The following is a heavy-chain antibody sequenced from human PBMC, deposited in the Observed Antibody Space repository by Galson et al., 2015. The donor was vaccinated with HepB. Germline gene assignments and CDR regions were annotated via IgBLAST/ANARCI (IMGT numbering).Heavy chain of an antibody. CDR1: GYTFTNYG. V-gene: IGHV1-18*04. CDR2: ISAYNGNT. D-gene: IGHD6-13*01. CDR3: AREGFAYSSSGYLDY. J-gene: IGHJ4*02. Sequence: SVKVFCKASGYTFTNYGISWVRQAPGQGLEWMGWISAYNGNTHYAQKFQGRVTMTTDTSTSTAHMELRSLRSDDTALYYCAREGFAYSSSGYLDYWGQGTPVTVSS.